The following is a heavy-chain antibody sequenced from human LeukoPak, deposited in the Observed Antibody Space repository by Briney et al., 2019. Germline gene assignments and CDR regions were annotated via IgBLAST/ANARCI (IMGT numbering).Heavy chain of an antibody. CDR3: ARIGTYAEFDY. J-gene: IGHJ4*02. Sequence: GESLKISCKGSQYSFTTYWIGWVRQMPGKGLEWMGIINPGDSDTRYSPSFQGQVTISADKSISTAYLQWSSLKASDTAMYYCARIGTYAEFDYWGQESLVTVSS. CDR2: INPGDSDT. CDR1: QYSFTTYW. V-gene: IGHV5-51*01. D-gene: IGHD6-13*01.